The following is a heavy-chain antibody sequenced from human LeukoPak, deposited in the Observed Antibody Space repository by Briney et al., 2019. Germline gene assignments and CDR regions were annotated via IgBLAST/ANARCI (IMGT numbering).Heavy chain of an antibody. J-gene: IGHJ3*02. D-gene: IGHD3-22*01. Sequence: PGRSLRLSCAASGFTFSSYGMHWVRQAPGKGLEWVAVIWYDGSNKYYADSVKGRFTISRDNSKNTLYLQMNSLRAEDTAVYYCARAQRNYYDSSGYLDAFDIWGQGTMVTVSS. CDR3: ARAQRNYYDSSGYLDAFDI. CDR2: IWYDGSNK. CDR1: GFTFSSYG. V-gene: IGHV3-33*01.